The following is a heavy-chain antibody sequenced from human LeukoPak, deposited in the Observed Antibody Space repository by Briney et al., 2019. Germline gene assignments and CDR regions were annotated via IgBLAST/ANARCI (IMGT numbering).Heavy chain of an antibody. CDR1: GYTFTSYY. V-gene: IGHV1-46*01. CDR3: ARVGEWAYGSGSYFDY. Sequence: ASVKVSCKASGYTFTSYYMHWVRQAPGQGLEWMGIINPSGGSTSYAQKFQGRVTMTRDTSTSTVYMELSSLRPEDTAVYYCARVGEWAYGSGSYFDYWGQGTLVTVSS. D-gene: IGHD3-10*01. CDR2: INPSGGST. J-gene: IGHJ4*02.